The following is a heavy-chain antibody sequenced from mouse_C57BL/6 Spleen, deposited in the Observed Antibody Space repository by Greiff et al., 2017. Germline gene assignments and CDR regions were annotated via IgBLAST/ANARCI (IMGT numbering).Heavy chain of an antibody. CDR2: ISYDGSN. J-gene: IGHJ2*01. V-gene: IGHV3-6*01. Sequence: EVQLQQSGPGLVKPSQSLSLTCSVTGYSITSGYYWNWIRQFPGNKLEWMGYISYDGSNNYNPSLKNRMSITRDTSKNQFVLKLNSVTTEDTATYYCARYDGYSDYWGQGTTLTVSS. CDR3: ARYDGYSDY. CDR1: GYSITSGYY. D-gene: IGHD1-1*02.